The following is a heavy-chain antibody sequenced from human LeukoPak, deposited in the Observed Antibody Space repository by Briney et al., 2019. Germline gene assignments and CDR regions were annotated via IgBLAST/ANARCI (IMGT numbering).Heavy chain of an antibody. CDR1: GFTFSSYR. J-gene: IGHJ4*02. V-gene: IGHV3-21*01. CDR3: ARGPPARYYYDSSGYFDY. Sequence: GGSLRLSCAASGFTFSSYRMNWVRQAPGKGLEWVSSISSSSSYIYYADSVKGRFTISRDNAKNSLYLQMNSLRAEDTAVYYCARGPPARYYYDSSGYFDYWGQGTLVTVSS. D-gene: IGHD3-22*01. CDR2: ISSSSSYI.